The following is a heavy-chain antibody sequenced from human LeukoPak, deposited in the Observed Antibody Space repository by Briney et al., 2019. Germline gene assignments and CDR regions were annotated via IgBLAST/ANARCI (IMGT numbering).Heavy chain of an antibody. CDR2: INHSGST. D-gene: IGHD6-19*01. J-gene: IGHJ4*02. Sequence: PSQTLSLTCAVYGGSFSGYYWSWIRQPPGKGLEWIGEINHSGSTNYNPSLKSRVTISVDTSKNQFSLKLSSVTAADTAVYYCVRSSGWYYWGQGTLVTVSS. CDR1: GGSFSGYY. CDR3: VRSSGWYY. V-gene: IGHV4-34*01.